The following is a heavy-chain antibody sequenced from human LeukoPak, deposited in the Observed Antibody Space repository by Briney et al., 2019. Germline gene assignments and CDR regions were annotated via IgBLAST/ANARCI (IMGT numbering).Heavy chain of an antibody. Sequence: GGSLRLSCAASGFTFSSYAMSWVRQAAGEGLEWVSIISGSGTSTNYADSVKGRFTISRDNSENTLYLQMNSLRAEDTAVYYCAKDSSPYSSSWYPDYWGQGTLVTVSS. CDR3: AKDSSPYSSSWYPDY. V-gene: IGHV3-23*01. D-gene: IGHD6-13*01. CDR1: GFTFSSYA. J-gene: IGHJ4*02. CDR2: ISGSGTST.